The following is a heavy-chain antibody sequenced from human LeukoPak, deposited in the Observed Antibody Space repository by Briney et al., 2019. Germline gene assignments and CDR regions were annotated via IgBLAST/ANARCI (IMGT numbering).Heavy chain of an antibody. D-gene: IGHD3-22*01. J-gene: IGHJ4*02. CDR1: GFTFSDYS. CDR3: ARDGVGYYDSSGSHCLDY. V-gene: IGHV3-48*01. CDR2: ISSSSSII. Sequence: PGGSLRLSCEASGFTFSDYSMNWVRQAPRKGLEWISYISSSSSIIYNADSVKGRFTISRDNVKNSLYLQMNSLRAEDTAVYYCARDGVGYYDSSGSHCLDYWGQGTQVTVTS.